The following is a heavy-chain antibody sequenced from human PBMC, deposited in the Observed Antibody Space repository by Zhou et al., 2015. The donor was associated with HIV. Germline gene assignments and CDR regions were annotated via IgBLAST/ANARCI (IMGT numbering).Heavy chain of an antibody. CDR1: GGTFSSYA. Sequence: QVQLVQSGAEVKKPGSSVKVSCKASGGTFSSYAISWVRQAPGQGLEWMGGIIPIFGTANYAQKLQGRVTMTTDTSTSTAYMELRSLRSDDTAVYYCARGGGWELADYFDYWGQGTLVTVSS. CDR2: IIPIFGTA. CDR3: ARGGGWELADYFDY. D-gene: IGHD1-26*01. J-gene: IGHJ4*02. V-gene: IGHV1-69*05.